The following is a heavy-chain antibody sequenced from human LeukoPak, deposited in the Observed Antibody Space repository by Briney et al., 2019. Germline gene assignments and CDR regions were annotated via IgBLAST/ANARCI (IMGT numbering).Heavy chain of an antibody. CDR3: ATGYDILTGYYPRVPFDY. V-gene: IGHV1-69-2*01. CDR2: VDPEDGET. CDR1: GYTFTDYY. J-gene: IGHJ4*02. D-gene: IGHD3-9*01. Sequence: GAPVKVSCKVSGYTFTDYYMHWVQQAPGKGLEWMGLVDPEDGETIYAEKFQGRVTITADTSTDTAYMELSSLRSEDTAVYYCATGYDILTGYYPRVPFDYWGQGTLVTVSS.